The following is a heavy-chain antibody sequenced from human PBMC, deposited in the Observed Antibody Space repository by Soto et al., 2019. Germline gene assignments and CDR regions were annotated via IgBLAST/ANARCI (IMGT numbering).Heavy chain of an antibody. J-gene: IGHJ6*02. CDR3: ARDVFQEDV. CDR1: GFTFSSYA. Sequence: QVQLVESGGGVVQPGRSLRLSCAASGFTFSSYAMHWVRQAPGKGLEWVAVILSDGSNKWYVDSMKGRFTISRDNSKNTLYLQMNSLRAEDTAVYYCARDVFQEDVWGQGTTVTVSS. V-gene: IGHV3-30-3*01. CDR2: ILSDGSNK.